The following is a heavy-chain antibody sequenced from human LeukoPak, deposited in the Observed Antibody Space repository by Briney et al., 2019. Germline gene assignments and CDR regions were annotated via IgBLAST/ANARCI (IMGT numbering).Heavy chain of an antibody. CDR3: ARVLIVVVPAAKTYFDY. D-gene: IGHD2-2*01. V-gene: IGHV4-30-2*01. Sequence: PSQTLSLTCTVSGGSISSGGYYWSWIRQPPGKGLEWIGYIYHSGSTYYNPSLKSRVTISVDRSKNQFSLKLSSVTAADTAVYYCARVLIVVVPAAKTYFDYWGQGTLVTVSS. J-gene: IGHJ4*02. CDR2: IYHSGST. CDR1: GGSISSGGYY.